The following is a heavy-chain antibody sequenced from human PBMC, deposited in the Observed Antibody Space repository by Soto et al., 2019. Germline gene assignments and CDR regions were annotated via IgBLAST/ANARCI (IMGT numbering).Heavy chain of an antibody. D-gene: IGHD5-18*01. J-gene: IGHJ5*02. CDR2: INAGNGNT. CDR3: ARVPQLWAPNWFDP. V-gene: IGHV1-3*01. Sequence: ASVKFSCTGSGSTITIDAMHWVRLAPGQRLEWMGWINAGNGNTKYSQKFQGRVTITRDTSASTAYMELSSLRSEDTAVYYCARVPQLWAPNWFDPWGQGTLVTVSS. CDR1: GSTITIDA.